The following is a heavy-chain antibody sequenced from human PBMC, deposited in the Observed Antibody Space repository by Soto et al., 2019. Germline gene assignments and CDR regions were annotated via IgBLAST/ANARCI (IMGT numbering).Heavy chain of an antibody. CDR2: INTDGSKT. D-gene: IGHD5-12*01. Sequence: PGGSLRLSCAASGFTFSTFWMHLVRQAPGKGLVWVSRINTDGSKTTYAASVKGRFTISRDNAKNTVYLQMDSLRAEDTAVYYCATVATNSYNWLDPWGQGTLVTVSS. CDR1: GFTFSTFW. CDR3: ATVATNSYNWLDP. J-gene: IGHJ5*02. V-gene: IGHV3-74*01.